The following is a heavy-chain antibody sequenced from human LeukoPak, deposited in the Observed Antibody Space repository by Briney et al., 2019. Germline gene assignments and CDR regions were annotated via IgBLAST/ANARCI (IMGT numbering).Heavy chain of an antibody. J-gene: IGHJ4*02. CDR2: VSYDRSKT. Sequence: GGSLRLSCAASGFTFNSYAMHWVRQAPGKGLEWVAVVSYDRSKTYYADSVKGRFTISRDNSENTVDLQMNSLRPEDTAVYYCVRDPSPVVVNLFDNWGQGTLVIVSS. CDR1: GFTFNSYA. CDR3: VRDPSPVVVNLFDN. D-gene: IGHD3-22*01. V-gene: IGHV3-30*01.